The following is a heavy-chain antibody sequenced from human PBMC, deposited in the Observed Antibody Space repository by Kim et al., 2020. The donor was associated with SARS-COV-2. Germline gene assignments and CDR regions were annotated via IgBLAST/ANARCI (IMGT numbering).Heavy chain of an antibody. CDR3: AKSAQLTYTRCFDF. Sequence: YADSVRGRFTSSRDNSKNTVYLQMNSLRAAASAVYSCAKSAQLTYTRCFDFWGQGTLVTVSS. V-gene: IGHV3-23*05. J-gene: IGHJ4*02. D-gene: IGHD2-2*02.